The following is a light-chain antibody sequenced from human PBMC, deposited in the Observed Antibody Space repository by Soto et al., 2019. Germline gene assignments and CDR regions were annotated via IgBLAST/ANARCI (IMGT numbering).Light chain of an antibody. J-gene: IGKJ5*01. Sequence: EIVLTQSPGTLSLSPGERATLSCRASQSVSSSYLAWYQQKPGQAPRLLIYGASSRATGITDRFSSSGSGTDFTLTISRLEPEDFSVYYCQQYGSSPQTFGQGTRLEIK. V-gene: IGKV3-20*01. CDR1: QSVSSSY. CDR3: QQYGSSPQT. CDR2: GAS.